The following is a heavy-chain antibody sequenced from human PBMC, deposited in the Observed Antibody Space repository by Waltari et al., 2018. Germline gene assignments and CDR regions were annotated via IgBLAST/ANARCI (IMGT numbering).Heavy chain of an antibody. V-gene: IGHV3-53*01. CDR3: ARAGLGSPVEWLRLFDQ. Sequence: EVQLVESGGGLIQPGWSLRLACATSGSTCSYNYMSCVRQATGKGLEWVSVIYAGGNTYYADSVKGRIIISRDNSKSTLYLEMNSLRAEDTAVYYCARAGLGSPVEWLRLFDQWGQGTLVTVSS. CDR1: GSTCSYNY. D-gene: IGHD5-12*01. J-gene: IGHJ4*02. CDR2: IYAGGNT.